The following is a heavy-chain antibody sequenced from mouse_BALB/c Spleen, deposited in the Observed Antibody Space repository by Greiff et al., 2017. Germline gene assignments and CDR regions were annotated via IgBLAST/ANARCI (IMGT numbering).Heavy chain of an antibody. CDR2: ISSGSSTI. D-gene: IGHD2-10*02. CDR3: ASAYGNYGFAY. CDR1: GFTFSSFG. J-gene: IGHJ3*01. Sequence: EVQRVESGGGLVQPGGSRKLSCAASGFTFSSFGMHWVRQAPEKGLEWVAYISSGSSTIYYADTVKGRFTISRDNPKNTLFLQMTSLRSEDTAMYYCASAYGNYGFAYWGQGTLVTVSA. V-gene: IGHV5-17*02.